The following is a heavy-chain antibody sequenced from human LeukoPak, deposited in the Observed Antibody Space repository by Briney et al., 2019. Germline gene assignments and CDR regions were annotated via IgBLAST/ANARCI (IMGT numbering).Heavy chain of an antibody. CDR2: ISGSGGST. J-gene: IGHJ4*02. D-gene: IGHD6-13*01. Sequence: GGSLRLSCAASRFTFNSYAMNWVRQAPGKGLEWVSPISGSGGSTFYADSVKGRFTISRDNSKNTLYLQMNSLRAEDTAVYYCAKNRGESSSSPTDYWGQGTLVTVSS. CDR1: RFTFNSYA. V-gene: IGHV3-23*01. CDR3: AKNRGESSSSPTDY.